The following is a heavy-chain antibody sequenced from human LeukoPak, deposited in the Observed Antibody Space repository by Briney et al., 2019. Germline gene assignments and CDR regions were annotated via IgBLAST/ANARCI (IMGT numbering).Heavy chain of an antibody. J-gene: IGHJ4*02. Sequence: ASVKVSCKASGYTFTNNYLHWVRQAPGQGLEWMGVIYPRDGGTSYAQNFQGRVTVTRDTSTTTVHMELRGLRSEDTAVYYCARGQEGFDYWGQGTVVTVSS. CDR3: ARGQEGFDY. CDR2: IYPRDGGT. V-gene: IGHV1-46*01. CDR1: GYTFTNNY.